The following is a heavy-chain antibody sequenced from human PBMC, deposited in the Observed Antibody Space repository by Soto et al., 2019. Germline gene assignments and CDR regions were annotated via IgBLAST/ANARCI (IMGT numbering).Heavy chain of an antibody. CDR2: IIPIFGTA. V-gene: IGHV1-69*01. CDR3: ASTNAGFLEWLSPFSYYYYGMDV. Sequence: QVQLVQSGAEVKKPGSSVKVSCKASGGTFSSYAISWVRQAPGQGLEWMGGIIPIFGTANYAQKFQGRVTITADESTSTAYMELSSLRSEDTAVYYCASTNAGFLEWLSPFSYYYYGMDVWGQGTTVTVSS. D-gene: IGHD3-3*01. CDR1: GGTFSSYA. J-gene: IGHJ6*02.